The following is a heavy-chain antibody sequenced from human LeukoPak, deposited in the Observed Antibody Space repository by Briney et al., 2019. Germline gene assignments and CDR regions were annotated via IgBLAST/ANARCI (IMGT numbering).Heavy chain of an antibody. J-gene: IGHJ5*02. D-gene: IGHD6-6*01. CDR1: GFTFSSYS. CDR2: ISSSSSTI. V-gene: IGHV3-48*01. Sequence: EGSLRISCAASGFTFSSYSKNWVRQAPGKGLEWISYISSSSSTIYYADSVKGRFTISRDNAKNSLYLQMNSLRSEDTAVYYCARETDEYSSSPWFDPWGQGTLVTVSS. CDR3: ARETDEYSSSPWFDP.